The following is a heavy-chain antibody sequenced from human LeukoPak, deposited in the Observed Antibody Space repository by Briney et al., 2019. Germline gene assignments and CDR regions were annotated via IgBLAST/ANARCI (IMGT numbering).Heavy chain of an antibody. V-gene: IGHV3-23*01. CDR3: ARATPGYSGYDFARYYFDS. J-gene: IGHJ4*02. CDR2: ISGSGGST. Sequence: GGSLRLSCAASGFTFSSYAMSWVRQAPGKGLEWVSAISGSGGSTYYADSVKGRFTISRDNSKNTLYLQMNSLRAEDTAVYYCARATPGYSGYDFARYYFDSWGQGTLVTVSS. D-gene: IGHD5-12*01. CDR1: GFTFSSYA.